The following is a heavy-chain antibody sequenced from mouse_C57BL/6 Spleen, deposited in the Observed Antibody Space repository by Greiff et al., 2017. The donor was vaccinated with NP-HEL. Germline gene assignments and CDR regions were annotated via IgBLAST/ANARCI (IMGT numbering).Heavy chain of an antibody. CDR2: IWSGGST. Sequence: VKVVESGPGLVQPSQSLSITCTVSGFSLTSYGVHWVRQPPGKGLEWLGVIWSGGSTDYNAAFISRLSISKDNSKSQVFFKMNSLQADDTAIYYCAKYGNYHYYAMDYWGQGTSVTVSS. J-gene: IGHJ4*01. CDR1: GFSLTSYG. D-gene: IGHD2-1*01. CDR3: AKYGNYHYYAMDY. V-gene: IGHV2-4*01.